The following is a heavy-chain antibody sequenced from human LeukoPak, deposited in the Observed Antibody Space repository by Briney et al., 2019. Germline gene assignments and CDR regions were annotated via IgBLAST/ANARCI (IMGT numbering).Heavy chain of an antibody. V-gene: IGHV4-59*01. D-gene: IGHD5-18*01. Sequence: SETLSLTCTVSGGSISSYYWTWIRQPPGKGLEWIGYIYSSGSTNKNPSLKSRVTISVDRSKNQFSLKLISVTAADTAVYYCARGYNAYYFDYWGHGTLVTVSS. CDR3: ARGYNAYYFDY. CDR1: GGSISSYY. CDR2: IYSSGST. J-gene: IGHJ4*01.